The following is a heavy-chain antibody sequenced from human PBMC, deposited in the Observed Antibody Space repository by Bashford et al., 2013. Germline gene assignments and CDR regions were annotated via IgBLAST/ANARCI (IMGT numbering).Heavy chain of an antibody. J-gene: IGHJ2*01. V-gene: IGHV4-4*07. CDR1: GGTISNYY. D-gene: IGHD3-16*01. Sequence: SETLSLTCSVSGGTISNYYCSWIRQSAGKGLEWIGRIHTSGSTNYNPSLKSRVTISVDTSKNQFSLKLSSVTAADTAVYYCAGVDIVMLNYWYFDLWGRGTLVTVSS. CDR2: IHTSGST. CDR3: AGVDIVMLNYWYFDL.